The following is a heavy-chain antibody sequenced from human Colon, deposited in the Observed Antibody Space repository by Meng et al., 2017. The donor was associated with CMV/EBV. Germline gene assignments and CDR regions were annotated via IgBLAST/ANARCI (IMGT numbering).Heavy chain of an antibody. CDR1: GGSINNYY. J-gene: IGHJ4*02. V-gene: IGHV4-59*01. Sequence: SETLSLTCTVSGGSINNYYWRWIRQSPGKGLEWIGYIYYRGDTDYHPSLKGRVTISVDRSKNQFSMRLTSVTPADTAVYYCAVNADTATGIDYWGQGRLVTVSS. D-gene: IGHD5-18*01. CDR3: AVNADTATGIDY. CDR2: IYYRGDT.